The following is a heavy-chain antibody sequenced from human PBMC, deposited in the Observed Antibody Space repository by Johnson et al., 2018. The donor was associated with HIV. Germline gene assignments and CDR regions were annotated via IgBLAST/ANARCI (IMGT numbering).Heavy chain of an antibody. V-gene: IGHV3-20*03. D-gene: IGHD2-2*01. Sequence: MHWVRQAPGKGLEWVSGLTWNGGSTGYADSVKGRFTISRDNARNSLYLQMNSLRAEDTALYYCARDSRDDAFDIWGQGTMVTVSS. CDR3: ARDSRDDAFDI. J-gene: IGHJ3*02. CDR2: LTWNGGST.